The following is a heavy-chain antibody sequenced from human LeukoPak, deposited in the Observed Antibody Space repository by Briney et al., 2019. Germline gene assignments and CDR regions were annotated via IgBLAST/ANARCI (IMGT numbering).Heavy chain of an antibody. CDR2: IYYSGST. J-gene: IGHJ4*02. CDR1: GGSISSGDYY. Sequence: PSETLSLTCTVSGGSISSGDYYWSWIRQPPGKGLEWIGYIYYSGSTYYNPSLKSRVTISVDTSKNQFSLKLSSVTAADTAVYYCASRESHYYYDSSGYFMWGQGTLVTVSS. V-gene: IGHV4-30-4*01. D-gene: IGHD3-22*01. CDR3: ASRESHYYYDSSGYFM.